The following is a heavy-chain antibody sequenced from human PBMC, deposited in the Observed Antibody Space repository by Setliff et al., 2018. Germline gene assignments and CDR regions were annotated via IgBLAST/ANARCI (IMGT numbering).Heavy chain of an antibody. Sequence: ASVKVSCKASGGTFRTDGFNWVRQAPGQGLEWMGWINPNSAGTNYAQKFQGRVIMAWDASITTAYLDLSRLTSDDTASYYCAGVDVLSASPFWGLGTRVTVSS. CDR2: INPNSAGT. J-gene: IGHJ4*02. CDR1: GGTFRTDG. V-gene: IGHV1-2*02. D-gene: IGHD3-9*01. CDR3: AGVDVLSASPF.